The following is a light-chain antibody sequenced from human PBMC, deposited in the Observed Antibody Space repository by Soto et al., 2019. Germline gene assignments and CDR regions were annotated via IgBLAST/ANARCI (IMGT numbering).Light chain of an antibody. CDR1: SSDVGGYNF. CDR2: EVS. J-gene: IGLJ1*01. V-gene: IGLV2-14*01. Sequence: LTQPASVSGSPGQSITISCTGASSDVGGYNFVSWYQHHPGSPPKLIIYEVSHRPSGVSNRFSGSKSANKASLTISGLQVEDEADYFCSSYSSTTTREVFGTGTKVTVL. CDR3: SSYSSTTTREV.